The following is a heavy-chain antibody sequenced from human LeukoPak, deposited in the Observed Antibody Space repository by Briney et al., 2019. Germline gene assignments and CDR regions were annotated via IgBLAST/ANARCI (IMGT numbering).Heavy chain of an antibody. CDR1: GFIFSSYA. V-gene: IGHV3-23*01. CDR3: AKGRTTVTTAWWY. J-gene: IGHJ4*02. Sequence: GGSLRLSCAASGFIFSSYAMSWVRQAPGKGLEWVSTINRSGDSTYYADSVKGRFTISRDNSKNTLYLQMNSLRADDTALYYCAKGRTTVTTAWWYWGQGTLVTVSS. D-gene: IGHD4-17*01. CDR2: INRSGDST.